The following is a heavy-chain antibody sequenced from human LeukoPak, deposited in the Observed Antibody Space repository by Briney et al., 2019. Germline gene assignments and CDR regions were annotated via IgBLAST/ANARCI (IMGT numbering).Heavy chain of an antibody. V-gene: IGHV3-74*03. CDR3: ERSDWFDA. CDR1: GFTFGPYW. J-gene: IGHJ5*02. CDR2: INGDATGT. Sequence: GGSLRLSCATSGFTFGPYWMHWVRQAPGKGLVWVARINGDATGTSYADSVKGRFPISRNNAKNTLYLQLDSLRPEDTGIYYCERSDWFDAWGQGTLVTVSS.